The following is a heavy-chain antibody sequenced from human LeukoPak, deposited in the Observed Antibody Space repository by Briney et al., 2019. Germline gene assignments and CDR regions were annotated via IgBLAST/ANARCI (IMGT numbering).Heavy chain of an antibody. CDR2: IYYFGST. J-gene: IGHJ4*02. CDR1: GGSIDTDY. D-gene: IGHD5-24*01. Sequence: SETLSLTSAFYGGSIDTDYWSGISQPPGKGLEWIGYIYYFGSTDYDPSLKSRVTISVDTSKNQFSLSLRSVTAADTAVYYCAKPASPMAFWGQGILVRVSS. V-gene: IGHV4-59*01. CDR3: AKPASPMAF.